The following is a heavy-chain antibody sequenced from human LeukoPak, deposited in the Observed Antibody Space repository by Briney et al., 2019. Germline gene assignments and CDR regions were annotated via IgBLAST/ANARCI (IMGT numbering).Heavy chain of an antibody. Sequence: GGSLRLSCAASGFTFTTYAMSWVRLAPGKGLEWVSTIANSGGSTYYADSVKVRFTISRDNSKNTLYLQMNSLRAEDMAVYYCAKSHSVEQRGYFDYWGQGTLVTVSS. CDR1: GFTFTTYA. D-gene: IGHD1/OR15-1a*01. J-gene: IGHJ4*02. CDR2: IANSGGST. V-gene: IGHV3-23*01. CDR3: AKSHSVEQRGYFDY.